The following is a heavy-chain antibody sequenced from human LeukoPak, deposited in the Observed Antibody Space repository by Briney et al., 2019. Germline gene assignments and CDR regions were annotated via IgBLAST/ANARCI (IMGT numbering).Heavy chain of an antibody. CDR2: IMSTFGPA. CDR3: AREDTDLVTDGFDV. D-gene: IGHD5-18*01. J-gene: IGHJ3*01. CDR1: GGTFSSNA. V-gene: IGHV1-69*01. Sequence: GASAKVSCKASGGTFSSNAISWVRQAPGQGLEWMGGIMSTFGPAVYAVKFQGRVTITADESTSTAYMQMSSLTSEDTAVYYCAREDTDLVTDGFDVWGQGTVVTVSS.